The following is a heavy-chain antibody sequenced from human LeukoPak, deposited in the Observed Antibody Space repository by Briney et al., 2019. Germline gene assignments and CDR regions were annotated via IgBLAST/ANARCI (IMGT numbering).Heavy chain of an antibody. CDR3: AKGSISYYGSGSYFDY. V-gene: IGHV3-7*01. CDR1: GFTFSSYW. D-gene: IGHD3-10*01. CDR2: IKQDGSQQ. Sequence: PGGSLRLSCAASGFTFSSYWMTWVRQAPGKGLEWVANIKQDGSQQYYVDSVKGRFTISRDNAKNSLYLQMNSLRAEDTAVYYCAKGSISYYGSGSYFDYWGQGTLVTVSS. J-gene: IGHJ4*02.